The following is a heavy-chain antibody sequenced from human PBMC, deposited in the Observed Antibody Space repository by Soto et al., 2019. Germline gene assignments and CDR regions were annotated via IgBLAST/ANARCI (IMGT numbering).Heavy chain of an antibody. J-gene: IGHJ6*02. Sequence: AKTRSVTCSICGGAFRGYYCSWIRQRPGKGLEWIGEINHSGSTNYNPSLKSRVTISVDTSKNQFSLKLSSVTAADTAVYYCARGLGIAARPGGGGYYYGMDVWGQGTTVT. D-gene: IGHD6-6*01. CDR3: ARGLGIAARPGGGGYYYGMDV. CDR2: INHSGST. V-gene: IGHV4-34*01. CDR1: GGAFRGYY.